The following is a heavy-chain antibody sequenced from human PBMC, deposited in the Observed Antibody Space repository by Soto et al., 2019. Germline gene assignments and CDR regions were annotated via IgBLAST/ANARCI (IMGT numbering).Heavy chain of an antibody. CDR3: ARASRITIFGVVIGNWFDP. J-gene: IGHJ5*02. CDR1: GGSFSGYY. V-gene: IGHV4-34*01. CDR2: INHSGST. Sequence: SLTCAVYGGSFSGYYWSWIRQPPGKGLEWIGEINHSGSTNYNPSLKSRVTISVDTSKNQFSLKLSSVTAADTAVYYCARASRITIFGVVIGNWFDPWGQGTLVTVSS. D-gene: IGHD3-3*01.